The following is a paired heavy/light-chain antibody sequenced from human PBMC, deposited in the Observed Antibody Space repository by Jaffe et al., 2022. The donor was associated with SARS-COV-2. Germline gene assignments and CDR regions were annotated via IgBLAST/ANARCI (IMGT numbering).Light chain of an antibody. Sequence: SSELTQDPAVSVALGQTVRITCQGDSLRSYYASWYQQKPGQAPVLVIYGKNNRPSGIPDRFSGSSSGNTASLTITGAQAEDEADYYCNSRDSSSNHVVFGGGTKLTVL. CDR1: SLRSYY. CDR3: NSRDSSSNHVV. J-gene: IGLJ2*01. V-gene: IGLV3-19*01. CDR2: GKN.
Heavy chain of an antibody. D-gene: IGHD2-2*01. CDR3: ARRRIVVVPAAMIEWFDP. V-gene: IGHV4-39*01. CDR1: GGSISSSSYY. J-gene: IGHJ5*02. CDR2: IYYSGST. Sequence: QLQLQESGPGLVKPSETLSLTCTVSGGSISSSSYYWGWIRQPPGKGLEWIGSIYYSGSTYYNPSLKSRVTISVDTSKNQFSLKLSSVTAADTAVYYCARRRIVVVPAAMIEWFDPWGQGTLVTVSS.